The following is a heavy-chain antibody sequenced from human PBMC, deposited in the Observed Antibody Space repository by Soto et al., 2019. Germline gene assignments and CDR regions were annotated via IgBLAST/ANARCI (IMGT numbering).Heavy chain of an antibody. CDR3: ARDLPSGSDVFDI. J-gene: IGHJ3*02. Sequence: GGSLRLSCAASGFTVSSNYMSWVRQAPGKGLEWVSVIYSGGSTYYADSVKGRFTISRDNSKNTLYLQMNSLRAEDTAVYYCARDLPSGSDVFDIWGQGTMFPVS. CDR1: GFTVSSNY. V-gene: IGHV3-66*01. CDR2: IYSGGST.